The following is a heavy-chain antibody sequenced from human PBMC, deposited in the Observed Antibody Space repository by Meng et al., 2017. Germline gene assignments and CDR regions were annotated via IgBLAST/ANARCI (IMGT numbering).Heavy chain of an antibody. D-gene: IGHD2-2*02. CDR1: GFTFSSNS. CDR2: ISSSSSYI. J-gene: IGHJ5*02. V-gene: IGHV3-21*01. CDR3: ARDGPHTHS. Sequence: VQLGRAGGGVVQPGRFLRFSCAASGFTFSSNSMNWVRQAPGKGLEWVSSISSSSSYIYYADSVKGRFTISRDNAKNSLYLQMNSLRAEDTAVYYCARDGPHTHSWGQGTLVTVSS.